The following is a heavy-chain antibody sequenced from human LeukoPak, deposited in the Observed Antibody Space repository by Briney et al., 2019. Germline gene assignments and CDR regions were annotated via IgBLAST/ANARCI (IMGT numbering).Heavy chain of an antibody. V-gene: IGHV3-20*04. D-gene: IGHD3-10*01. J-gene: IGHJ4*02. CDR3: VKVAKYYYGSETYYFFEH. CDR1: GFTFSSYA. CDR2: INWNGGST. Sequence: GGSLRLSCAASGFTFSSYAMSWVRQAPGKGLEWVSGINWNGGSTGYADSVKGRFTISRDNAKNSLDLQMNSLRVEDTAIYYCVKVAKYYYGSETYYFFEHWGQGTPVTASS.